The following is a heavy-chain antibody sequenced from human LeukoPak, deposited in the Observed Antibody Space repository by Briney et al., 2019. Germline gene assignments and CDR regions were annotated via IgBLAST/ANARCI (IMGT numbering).Heavy chain of an antibody. CDR2: IYYSGST. J-gene: IGHJ4*02. V-gene: IGHV4-59*01. D-gene: IGHD4-17*01. CDR1: GGSFSGYY. CDR3: ARIALHDYGDYYFDY. Sequence: PSETLSLTCAVYGGSFSGYYWSWIRQPPGKGLEWIGYIYYSGSTNYNPSLKSRVTISVDTSKNQFSLKLSSVTAADTAVYYCARIALHDYGDYYFDYWGQGTLATVSS.